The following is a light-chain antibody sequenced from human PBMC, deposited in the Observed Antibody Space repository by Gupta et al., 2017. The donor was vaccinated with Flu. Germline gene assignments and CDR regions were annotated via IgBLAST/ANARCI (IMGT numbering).Light chain of an antibody. CDR2: STT. CDR1: SSNIGARYG. J-gene: IGLJ3*02. CDR3: QSDDNSLSGWV. Sequence: QSVLTQPPSVSGAPGQRVTISCTGSSSNIGARYGVHWYQQLPGAAPKLLLYSTTNRSSGVPDRFSASKSGTSASLAIAGLQAEDEADYYWQSDDNSLSGWVFGGGTKLTVL. V-gene: IGLV1-40*01.